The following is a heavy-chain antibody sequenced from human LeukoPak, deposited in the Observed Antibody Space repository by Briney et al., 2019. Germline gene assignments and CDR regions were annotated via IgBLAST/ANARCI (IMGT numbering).Heavy chain of an antibody. D-gene: IGHD1-26*01. J-gene: IGHJ4*02. V-gene: IGHV1-2*02. Sequence: ASVKVSCKASGYTFTGYYINWVRQAPGQGLEWMAWINSNSGDTDCAQKFQGRVSMTRDTSISTAHMDLSRLTSDDTAVYYCAILLGATTNFDYWGQGTLVTVSS. CDR2: INSNSGDT. CDR3: AILLGATTNFDY. CDR1: GYTFTGYY.